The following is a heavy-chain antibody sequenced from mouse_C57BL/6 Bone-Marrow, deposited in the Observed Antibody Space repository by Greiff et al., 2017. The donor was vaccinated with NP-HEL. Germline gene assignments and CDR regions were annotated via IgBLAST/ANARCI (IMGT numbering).Heavy chain of an antibody. Sequence: QVQLQQSGAELVMPGASVKLSCKASGYTFTSYWMHWVKQRPGQGLEWIGEIDPSDSYTNYNQKFKGKSTLTVDKSSSTAYMQLSSLTSEDSAVYYCAREELRQYYYAMDYWGQGTSVTVSS. D-gene: IGHD3-2*02. V-gene: IGHV1-69*01. CDR3: AREELRQYYYAMDY. CDR1: GYTFTSYW. CDR2: IDPSDSYT. J-gene: IGHJ4*01.